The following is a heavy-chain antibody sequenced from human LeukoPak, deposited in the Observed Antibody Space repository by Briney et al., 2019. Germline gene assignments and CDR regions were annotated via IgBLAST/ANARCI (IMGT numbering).Heavy chain of an antibody. CDR2: ISGSGGST. CDR3: AKLMGYYYGSGSCPDY. D-gene: IGHD3-10*01. J-gene: IGHJ4*02. CDR1: GFTFSSYA. Sequence: GGSLRLSCAASGFTFSSYAVTWVRQAPGKGLEWVSAISGSGGSTYYADSVKGRFTISRDNSKNTLYLQINSLRAEDTAVYYCAKLMGYYYGSGSCPDYWGQGTLVTVSS. V-gene: IGHV3-23*01.